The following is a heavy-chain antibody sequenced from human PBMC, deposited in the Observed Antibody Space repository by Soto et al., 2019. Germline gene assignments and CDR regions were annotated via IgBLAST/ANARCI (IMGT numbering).Heavy chain of an antibody. D-gene: IGHD3-16*02. CDR3: AREAYRVQVRVYYGMDV. CDR2: TYYRSKWYN. V-gene: IGHV6-1*01. CDR1: GDSVSSNSAA. Sequence: SQTLSLTCAISGDSVSSNSAAWNWIRQSPSRGLEWLGRTYYRSKWYNDYAVSVKSRITINPDTSKNQFSLQLNSVTPEDTAVYYCAREAYRVQVRVYYGMDVWGQGTTVTVSS. J-gene: IGHJ6*02.